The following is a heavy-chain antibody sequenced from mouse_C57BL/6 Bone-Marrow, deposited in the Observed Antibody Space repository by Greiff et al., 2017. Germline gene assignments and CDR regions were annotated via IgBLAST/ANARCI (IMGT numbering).Heavy chain of an antibody. V-gene: IGHV1-15*01. CDR3: TRGGLGSPWYFDV. Sequence: VKLVESGAELVRPGASVTLSCKASGYTFTDYEMHWVKQTPVHGLEWIGAIDPETGGTAYNQKFKGKAILTADKSSSTAYMELRSLTSEDSAVYYCTRGGLGSPWYFDVWGTGTTVTVSS. D-gene: IGHD1-1*02. J-gene: IGHJ1*03. CDR1: GYTFTDYE. CDR2: IDPETGGT.